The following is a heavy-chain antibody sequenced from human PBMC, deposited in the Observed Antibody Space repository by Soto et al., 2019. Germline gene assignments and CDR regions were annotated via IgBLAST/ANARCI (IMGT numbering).Heavy chain of an antibody. Sequence: ASVKVSCKASGYTFTGYYMHWVRQAPGQGLEWMGWINPNSGGTNYAQKFQGWVTMTRDTSISTAYMELSRLRSDDTAVYYCARDSGVGAAAGTFYYYGMDVWGQGTTVTVSS. J-gene: IGHJ6*02. V-gene: IGHV1-2*04. CDR1: GYTFTGYY. D-gene: IGHD6-13*01. CDR3: ARDSGVGAAAGTFYYYGMDV. CDR2: INPNSGGT.